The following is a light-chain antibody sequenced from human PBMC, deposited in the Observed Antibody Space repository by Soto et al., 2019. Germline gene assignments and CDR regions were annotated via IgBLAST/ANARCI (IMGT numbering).Light chain of an antibody. CDR2: DAS. J-gene: IGKJ1*01. Sequence: IQMTQSPSTLSASVGDRFTITFRASQSVSDWLAWYQQKPGKAPKLLIYDASRLESAVPSRFSGSGSQTEFTLTISSLHPDDFATYYCHQYNSYTWTFGQGTKVDIK. CDR1: QSVSDW. CDR3: HQYNSYTWT. V-gene: IGKV1-5*01.